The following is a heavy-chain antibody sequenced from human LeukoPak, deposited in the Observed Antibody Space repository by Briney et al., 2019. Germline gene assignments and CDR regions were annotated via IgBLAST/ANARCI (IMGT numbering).Heavy chain of an antibody. J-gene: IGHJ5*02. V-gene: IGHV4-59*01. CDR2: IYHSGIT. CDR1: GASISTYY. CDR3: ARAGGYCSGGSCYGWFDP. Sequence: PSETLSLTCTVSGASISTYYWSWIRQPPGKGLEWIGHIYHSGITNYNPSLKSRVTISVDTSKNQFPLKLSSVTAADTAVYYCARAGGYCSGGSCYGWFDPWGQGTLVTVSS. D-gene: IGHD2-15*01.